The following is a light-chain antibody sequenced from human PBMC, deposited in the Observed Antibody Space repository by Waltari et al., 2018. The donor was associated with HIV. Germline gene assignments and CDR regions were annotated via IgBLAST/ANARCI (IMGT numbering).Light chain of an antibody. CDR2: NDS. CDR1: YIGSKS. CDR3: QVWYTSTDHGVV. V-gene: IGLV3-21*02. J-gene: IGLJ2*01. Sequence: SYVLAQPPSVSVAPGQTARITWGGNYIGSKSVHWYQQKPGQAPVLVVYNDSDRPSGIPERFSGSNSGNTATLTISRVEAGDEADYYCQVWYTSTDHGVVFGGGTKLTVL.